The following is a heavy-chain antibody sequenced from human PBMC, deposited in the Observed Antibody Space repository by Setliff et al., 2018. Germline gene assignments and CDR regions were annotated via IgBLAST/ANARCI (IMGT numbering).Heavy chain of an antibody. J-gene: IGHJ4*02. D-gene: IGHD3-16*01. Sequence: ASVKVSCKSSGYTFTSYGINWVRQAPGQGLEWMGWINAYAQKFQGRVTMTSNTAINTAYMELMRLTSEDTAVYYCVTAQGAEHFDYWGQGSLVTVSS. CDR3: VTAQGAEHFDY. CDR2: INA. V-gene: IGHV1-8*02. CDR1: GYTFTSYG.